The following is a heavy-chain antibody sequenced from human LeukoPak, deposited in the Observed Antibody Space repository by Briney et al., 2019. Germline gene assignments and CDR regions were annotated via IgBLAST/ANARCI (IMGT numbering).Heavy chain of an antibody. CDR1: GFTFSSHG. CDR3: ARGHWQLEL. V-gene: IGHV3-48*04. Sequence: GGSLRLSCAASGFTFSSHGMNWVRQAPGKGLEWVSYISSSGSTIYYADSVKGRFTISRDNAKKSLYLQMNSLRADDTAVYYCARGHWQLELWGQGTLVTVSS. J-gene: IGHJ4*02. CDR2: ISSSGSTI. D-gene: IGHD6-13*01.